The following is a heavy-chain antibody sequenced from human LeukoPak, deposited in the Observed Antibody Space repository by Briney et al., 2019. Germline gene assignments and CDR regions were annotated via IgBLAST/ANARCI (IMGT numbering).Heavy chain of an antibody. V-gene: IGHV1-18*01. CDR1: GYNFTNFG. Sequence: GASVKVSCKTSGYNFTNFGFNWVRQAPGLGLEWMGWISAYNSHTNYAQKLQGRVTMTTDTSTSTAYMELRSLNSDDTAVYYCATTAALMITFGGVVAPGSFDIWGQGTMVAVSS. CDR3: ATTAALMITFGGVVAPGSFDI. D-gene: IGHD3-16*02. CDR2: ISAYNSHT. J-gene: IGHJ3*02.